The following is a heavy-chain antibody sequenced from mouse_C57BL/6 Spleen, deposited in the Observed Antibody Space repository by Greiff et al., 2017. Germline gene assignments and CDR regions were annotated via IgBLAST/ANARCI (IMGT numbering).Heavy chain of an antibody. CDR2: ISYDGSN. Sequence: VQLKESGPGLVKPSQSLSLTCSVTGYSITSGYYWNWIRQFPGNKLEWMGYISYDGSNNYNPSLKNRISITRDTSKNQFFLKLNSVTTEDTATYYCAREGVTAGGFAYWGQGTLVTVSA. CDR1: GYSITSGYY. J-gene: IGHJ3*01. D-gene: IGHD2-2*01. CDR3: AREGVTAGGFAY. V-gene: IGHV3-6*01.